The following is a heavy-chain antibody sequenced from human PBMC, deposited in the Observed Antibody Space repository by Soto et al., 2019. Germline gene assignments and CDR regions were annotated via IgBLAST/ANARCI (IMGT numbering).Heavy chain of an antibody. J-gene: IGHJ5*02. CDR3: ARGPYTYYDSSGWFDP. Sequence: QVQLVQSGAEVKKPGASVKVSCKASGYTFTSYDINWVRQATGQGLEWMGWMNPNSGNTGYAQKFQGRVTMTRNPSISTAYMELSSLRSEDTAVYYCARGPYTYYDSSGWFDPWGQGTLVTLSS. CDR2: MNPNSGNT. V-gene: IGHV1-8*01. D-gene: IGHD3-22*01. CDR1: GYTFTSYD.